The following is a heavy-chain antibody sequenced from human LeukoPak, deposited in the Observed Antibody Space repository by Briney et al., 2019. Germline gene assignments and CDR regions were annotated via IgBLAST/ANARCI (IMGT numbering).Heavy chain of an antibody. CDR1: GYTFTTYN. J-gene: IGHJ4*02. CDR2: IVAGNGDT. Sequence: GASVKVSCKTSGYTFTTYNLHWVRQAPGQSLEWMGWIVAGNGDTKYSQKFQDRVTITRDTSANTAYMELTSLRPEDTAVYYCARDSRLPREGGRFDYWGQGTLVTVSS. CDR3: ARDSRLPREGGRFDY. D-gene: IGHD5-24*01. V-gene: IGHV1-3*01.